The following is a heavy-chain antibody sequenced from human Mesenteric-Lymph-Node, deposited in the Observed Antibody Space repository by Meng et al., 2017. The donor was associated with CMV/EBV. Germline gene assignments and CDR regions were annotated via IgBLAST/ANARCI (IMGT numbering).Heavy chain of an antibody. CDR2: IYHSGGA. J-gene: IGHJ4*02. D-gene: IGHD2-2*01. CDR3: ASPPVGCISINCYLPY. CDR1: GGSFSGYD. V-gene: IGHV4-34*01. Sequence: GSLRLSCAVYGGSFSGYDWSWIRQPPGKGLEWFGEIYHSGGANYNPSLKSRVTISVDTSKNQFSLKLSSVTAADTAVYYCASPPVGCISINCYLPYWGQGTLVTVSS.